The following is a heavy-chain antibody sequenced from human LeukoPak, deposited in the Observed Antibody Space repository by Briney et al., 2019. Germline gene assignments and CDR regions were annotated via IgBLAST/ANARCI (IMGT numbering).Heavy chain of an antibody. CDR3: ARDALYCSSTSCFSIDWYFDL. D-gene: IGHD2-2*01. CDR1: GFTFSSYG. Sequence: GGSLRLSCAASGFTFSSYGMHWVRQAPGKGLEWVAVIWYDGSNKYYADSVKGRFTISRDNSKNTLYLQMNSLRAEDTAVYYCARDALYCSSTSCFSIDWYFDLWGRGTLVTVSS. V-gene: IGHV3-33*01. J-gene: IGHJ2*01. CDR2: IWYDGSNK.